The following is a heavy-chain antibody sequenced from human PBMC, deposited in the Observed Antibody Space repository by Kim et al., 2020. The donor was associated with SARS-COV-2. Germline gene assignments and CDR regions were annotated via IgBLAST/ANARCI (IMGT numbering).Heavy chain of an antibody. Sequence: GGSLRLSCAASGFTFSSYWMSWVRQAPGKGLEWVANIKQDGSEKYYVDSVKGRFTISRDNAKNSLYLQMNSLRAEDTAVYYCARELWRLAYYYGSGSYYKSFDCWGQGTLVTVSS. D-gene: IGHD3-10*01. J-gene: IGHJ4*02. CDR1: GFTFSSYW. CDR3: ARELWRLAYYYGSGSYYKSFDC. V-gene: IGHV3-7*01. CDR2: IKQDGSEK.